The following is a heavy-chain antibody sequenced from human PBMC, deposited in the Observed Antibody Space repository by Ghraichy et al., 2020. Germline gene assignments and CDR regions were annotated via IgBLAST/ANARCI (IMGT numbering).Heavy chain of an antibody. CDR3: KRKVPNGPLDY. V-gene: IGHV4-59*08. J-gene: IGHJ4*02. Sequence: SETLSLTCSVSGGSISSYYWSWIRQPPGKGLEWIGYIYYTGSTYYNSSLKSRVTMTVDTSKNQFSLKLSSVTAADTAEYYCKRKVPNGPLDYWGQGALVTISS. CDR1: GGSISSYY. CDR2: IYYTGST. D-gene: IGHD2-8*01.